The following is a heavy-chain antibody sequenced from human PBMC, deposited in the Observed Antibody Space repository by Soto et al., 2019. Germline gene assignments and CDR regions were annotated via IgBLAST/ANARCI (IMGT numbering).Heavy chain of an antibody. CDR2: IYPPNSDT. V-gene: IGHV5-51*01. CDR1: GYNFATYC. CDR3: ARHRLYSSSWTTFDY. J-gene: IGHJ4*02. Sequence: GESLKISCNGSGYNFATYCIGLVLQTPGKGLEWIGIIYPPNSDTKYSPSFEGQVTISAEKSINTAYLQWSSLTASDTAVYYCARHRLYSSSWTTFDYWGQGTLVTVSS. D-gene: IGHD2-2*01.